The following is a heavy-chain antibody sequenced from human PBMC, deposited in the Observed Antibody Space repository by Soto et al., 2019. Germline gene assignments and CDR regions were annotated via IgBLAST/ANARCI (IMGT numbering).Heavy chain of an antibody. D-gene: IGHD3-22*01. J-gene: IGHJ4*02. V-gene: IGHV1-3*01. CDR2: INAGNGNT. CDR1: GYTFTSYA. Sequence: ASVKVCCKASGYTFTSYAMHWVRQAPGQRLEWMGWINAGNGNTKYSQKFQGRVTITRDTSASTAYMELSSLRSEDTAVYYCARGSGYYYWDYYWGQGTLVTVSS. CDR3: ARGSGYYYWDYY.